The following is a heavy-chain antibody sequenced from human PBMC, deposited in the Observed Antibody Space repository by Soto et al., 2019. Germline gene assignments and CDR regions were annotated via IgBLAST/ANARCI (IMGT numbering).Heavy chain of an antibody. CDR1: GDSISSNGYY. V-gene: IGHV4-31*03. CDR2: IYYSGST. J-gene: IGHJ6*02. D-gene: IGHD2-15*01. Sequence: QVQLQESGPGLVKPSQTLSLTCTVSGDSISSNGYYWSWIRQHPGKGLEWIGYIYYSGSTYYNPSLKCRVSISLDTSKKPFSLTLSSVTAADTAVYYCARAHRWSNQYDGMDVWCQGTTVTVSS. CDR3: ARAHRWSNQYDGMDV.